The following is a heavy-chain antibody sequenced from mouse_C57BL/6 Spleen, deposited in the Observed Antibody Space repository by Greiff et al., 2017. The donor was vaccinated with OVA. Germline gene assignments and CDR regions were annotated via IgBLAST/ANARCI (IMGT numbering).Heavy chain of an antibody. D-gene: IGHD1-1*02. J-gene: IGHJ2*01. CDR1: GYTFTSYW. Sequence: QVQLQQPGAELVKPGASVKLSCKASGYTFTSYWMQWVKQRTGQGLEWIGEIDPSDSYTNYNQKFKGKATLTVDTSSSTAYMQLSSLTSEDSAVYYCANYGANFDYWGQGTTLTVSS. CDR3: ANYGANFDY. CDR2: IDPSDSYT. V-gene: IGHV1-50*01.